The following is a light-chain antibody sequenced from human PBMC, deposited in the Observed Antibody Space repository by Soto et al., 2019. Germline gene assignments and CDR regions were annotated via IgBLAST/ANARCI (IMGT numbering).Light chain of an antibody. CDR3: QQLNSYTIT. Sequence: DIQLTQSPSFLSASVGDRVTITGRASQGISSYLAWYQQKPGKAPKLMIYAASTLQSGVPSRFSGSGSGTEFNLTISRLQTEDFATYECQQLNSYTITFGQGTRLEIK. CDR2: AAS. J-gene: IGKJ5*01. V-gene: IGKV1-9*01. CDR1: QGISSY.